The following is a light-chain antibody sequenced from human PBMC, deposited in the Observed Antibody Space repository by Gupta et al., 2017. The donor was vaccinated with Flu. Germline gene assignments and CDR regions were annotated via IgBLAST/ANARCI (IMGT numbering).Light chain of an antibody. CDR3: VLYMGSGWV. CDR2: STN. J-gene: IGLJ3*02. CDR1: YGSVSTSYY. V-gene: IGLV8-61*01. Sequence: QPVMTQEPSSSVSPGGTVALTFGLSYGSVSTSYYPHLYQLTPGQAPRTLIYSTNTRSSGDPDRFSGSILVNKAALTITGAQADDESDYYCVLYMGSGWVFGGGTKLTVL.